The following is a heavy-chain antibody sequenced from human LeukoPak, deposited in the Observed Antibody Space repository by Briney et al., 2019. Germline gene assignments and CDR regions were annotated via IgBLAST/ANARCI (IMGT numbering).Heavy chain of an antibody. CDR1: GGSINSGDYY. D-gene: IGHD3-22*01. J-gene: IGHJ4*02. CDR3: ASYYDSSGYTDNFDY. V-gene: IGHV4-30-4*01. CDR2: IYYSGST. Sequence: SETLSLTCTVSGGSINSGDYYWSWIRQPPGKGLEWIGYIYYSGSTYHNPSLKSRVTISVDTSKNQFSLKMSSVTAADTAVYYCASYYDSSGYTDNFDYWGQGTLVTVSS.